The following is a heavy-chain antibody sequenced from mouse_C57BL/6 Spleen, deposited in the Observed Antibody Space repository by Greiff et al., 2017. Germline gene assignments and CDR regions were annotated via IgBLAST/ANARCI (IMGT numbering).Heavy chain of an antibody. CDR3: ASFPPHGSLDY. Sequence: EVQLVESGAELVKPGASVKLSCTASGFNIKDYYMHWVKQRTEQGLEWIGRIDPEDGETKYAPKFPGKATITADTSSNTAYLQLSSLTSEDTAVYYCASFPPHGSLDYWGQGTTLTVSS. CDR1: GFNIKDYY. V-gene: IGHV14-2*01. J-gene: IGHJ2*01. CDR2: IDPEDGET. D-gene: IGHD1-1*01.